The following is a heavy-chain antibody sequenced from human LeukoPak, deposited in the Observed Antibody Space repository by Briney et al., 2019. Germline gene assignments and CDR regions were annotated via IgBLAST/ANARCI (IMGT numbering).Heavy chain of an antibody. CDR2: ISGSGGST. Sequence: GGSLRLSCAASGFTFSSYAMSWVRQAPGKGLEWVSAISGSGGSTYYADSVKGRFTISRDNAKNSLYLQMNSLRAEDTAVYYCARAPSGWYRYFDYWGQGTLVTVSS. CDR3: ARAPSGWYRYFDY. CDR1: GFTFSSYA. V-gene: IGHV3-23*01. J-gene: IGHJ4*02. D-gene: IGHD6-19*01.